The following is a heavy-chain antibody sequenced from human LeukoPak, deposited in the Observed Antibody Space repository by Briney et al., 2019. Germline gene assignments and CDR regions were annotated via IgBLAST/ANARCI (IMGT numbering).Heavy chain of an antibody. V-gene: IGHV1-24*01. CDR1: GYTLTELS. CDR2: FDPEDGET. D-gene: IGHD2-2*02. Sequence: ASVKVSCKVSGYTLTELSMHWVRQAPGKGLEWMGGFDPEDGETIYARKFQGRVTMTEDTSTDTAYMELSSLRSEDTAVYYCAADIVVVPAAIRGHYYGMDVWGQGTTVTVSS. CDR3: AADIVVVPAAIRGHYYGMDV. J-gene: IGHJ6*02.